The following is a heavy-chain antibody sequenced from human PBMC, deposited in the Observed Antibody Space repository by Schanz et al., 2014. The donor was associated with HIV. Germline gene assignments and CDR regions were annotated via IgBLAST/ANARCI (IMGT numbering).Heavy chain of an antibody. D-gene: IGHD3-22*01. J-gene: IGHJ3*02. CDR3: VHDDSDNDGFDM. CDR2: ISASGGST. CDR1: GFTFSGFA. V-gene: IGHV3-23*01. Sequence: QLLESGGGLVQPGGLLRLSCAASGFTFSGFAMSWVRQTPGKGLEWVSTISASGGSTYYADSVLARFTISRDNSKNTLFLQINGLRAEDTAVYYCVHDDSDNDGFDMWGQGTMVTVSS.